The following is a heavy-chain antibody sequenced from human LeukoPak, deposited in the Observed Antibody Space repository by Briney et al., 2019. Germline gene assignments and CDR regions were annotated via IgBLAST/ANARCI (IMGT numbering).Heavy chain of an antibody. J-gene: IGHJ5*02. Sequence: GASVKVSCKASGYTFTSYYMHWVRQAPGQGLEWMGIINPSGGSTSYAQKFQGRVTMTRDMSTSTVYMELSSLRSEDTAIYYCAIDNSVGDNAWWFDPWGQRTLVTVSS. CDR2: INPSGGST. CDR1: GYTFTSYY. CDR3: AIDNSVGDNAWWFDP. D-gene: IGHD1-26*01. V-gene: IGHV1-46*01.